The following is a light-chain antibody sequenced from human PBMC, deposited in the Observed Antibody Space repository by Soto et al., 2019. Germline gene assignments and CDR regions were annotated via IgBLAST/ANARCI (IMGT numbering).Light chain of an antibody. CDR3: QQYNNWPFT. CDR2: GAS. CDR1: QSVSSN. V-gene: IGKV3-15*01. Sequence: EIVMTQSPATLSVSPGERATLSCRASQSVSSNLAWYQQKPGQAPRLLIFGASTRVTGLPARFSGSGSGTEFTLTISSLQSEDFAVSYCQQYNNWPFTFGQGTKLEIK. J-gene: IGKJ2*01.